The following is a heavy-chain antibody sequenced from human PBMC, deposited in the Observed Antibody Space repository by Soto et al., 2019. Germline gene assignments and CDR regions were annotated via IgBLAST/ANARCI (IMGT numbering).Heavy chain of an antibody. CDR3: ARASGYSSAYWEHFFDL. Sequence: PGGSLRLSCAASGFSISTNYMSWVRQAPGKGLEWISVINSGGDTYYADSVKGRSSISRDISSNTLYLQMNSLRPEDTAVYYCARASGYSSAYWEHFFDLWGQGTLVTVSS. CDR2: INSGGDT. D-gene: IGHD3-16*01. J-gene: IGHJ4*02. CDR1: GFSISTNY. V-gene: IGHV3-53*01.